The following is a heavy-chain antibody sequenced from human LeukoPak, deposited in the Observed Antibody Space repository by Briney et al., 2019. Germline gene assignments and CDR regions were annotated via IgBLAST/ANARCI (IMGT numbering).Heavy chain of an antibody. D-gene: IGHD1-26*01. CDR3: ARGAILGGYNLIDD. Sequence: PGGSLRLSCAASGFTFSSYAMHWVRQAPGKGLEWVAVILSDGSLQNTADSVRGRFIISRDNSKNTLFLQMNRLGNDDTAVYYCARGAILGGYNLIDDWGQGSLVTVSS. CDR2: ILSDGSLQ. J-gene: IGHJ4*02. V-gene: IGHV3-30*04. CDR1: GFTFSSYA.